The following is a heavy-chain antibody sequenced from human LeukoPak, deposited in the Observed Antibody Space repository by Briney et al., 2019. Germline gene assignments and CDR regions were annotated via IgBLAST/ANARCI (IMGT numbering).Heavy chain of an antibody. J-gene: IGHJ4*02. V-gene: IGHV4-4*07. D-gene: IGHD5-24*01. CDR1: GASISSYY. CDR3: ARARDTNPFDY. Sequence: KPSETLSLTCTVSGASISSYYWSWIRPSARKGLEWIGRINTSGSTNYNPSLKSRVTMSLDTSKNQFSLKLRSVTAADTAVYYCARARDTNPFDYWGQGTLVTVSS. CDR2: INTSGST.